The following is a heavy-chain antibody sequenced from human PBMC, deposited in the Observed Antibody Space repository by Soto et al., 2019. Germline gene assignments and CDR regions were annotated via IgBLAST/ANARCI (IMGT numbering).Heavy chain of an antibody. CDR2: ISYDGSNK. Sequence: SLRLSCAASGFTFSSYGMHWVRQAPGKGLEWVAVISYDGSNKYYADSVKGRFTISRDNSKNTLYLQMNSLRAEDTAVYYCAKDERTVVTNNWFDPWGQGTLVTVSS. CDR3: AKDERTVVTNNWFDP. CDR1: GFTFSSYG. V-gene: IGHV3-30*18. J-gene: IGHJ5*02. D-gene: IGHD2-15*01.